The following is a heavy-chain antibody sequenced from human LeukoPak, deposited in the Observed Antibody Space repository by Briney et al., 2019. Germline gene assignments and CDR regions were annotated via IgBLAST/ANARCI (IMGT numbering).Heavy chain of an antibody. CDR3: ARDRIVGSGWLRPELWYYYGMDV. CDR2: IYYSGST. V-gene: IGHV4-59*01. Sequence: SETLSLTCTVSGGSISSYYWSWIRQPPGKGLEWIGYIYYSGSTNYNPSLKSRVAISVDTSKNQFSLTLSSVTAADTAVYYCARDRIVGSGWLRPELWYYYGMDVWGQGTTVTVSS. J-gene: IGHJ6*02. CDR1: GGSISSYY. D-gene: IGHD6-19*01.